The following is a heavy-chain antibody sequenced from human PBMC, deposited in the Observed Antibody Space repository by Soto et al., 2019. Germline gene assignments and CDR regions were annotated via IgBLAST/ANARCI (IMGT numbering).Heavy chain of an antibody. J-gene: IGHJ3*01. D-gene: IGHD1-26*01. CDR3: VSPAGATTFDDFDV. Sequence: GESLKISCKGSGYNFANYWIGRVRQMPGKGLEWMAIIFPANFDAKYSPSFQGQVTISVDKSISTAYLHWNSLKASDTAIYYCVSPAGATTFDDFDVWGQGTVVTVSS. V-gene: IGHV5-51*01. CDR2: IFPANFDA. CDR1: GYNFANYW.